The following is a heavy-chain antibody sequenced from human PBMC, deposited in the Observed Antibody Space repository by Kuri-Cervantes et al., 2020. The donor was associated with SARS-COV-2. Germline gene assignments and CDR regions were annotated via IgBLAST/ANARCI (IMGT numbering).Heavy chain of an antibody. CDR3: AKDRTKQRLGWFDP. CDR1: GFIFSDYY. J-gene: IGHJ5*02. CDR2: ISGSGGST. V-gene: IGHV3-23*01. Sequence: GESLKISCTASGFIFSDYYMTWIRQAPGKGLEWVSAISGSGGSTYYADSVKGRFTISRDNSKNTLYLQMNSLRAEDTAVYYCAKDRTKQRLGWFDPWGQGTLVTVSS. D-gene: IGHD1-1*01.